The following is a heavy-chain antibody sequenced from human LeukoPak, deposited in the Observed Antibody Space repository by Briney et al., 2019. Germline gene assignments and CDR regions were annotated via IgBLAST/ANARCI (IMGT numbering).Heavy chain of an antibody. J-gene: IGHJ4*02. CDR2: IYHSGST. D-gene: IGHD6-13*01. Sequence: SETLSLTCTVSGGSISSSSYYWGWIRQPPGKGLEWIGYIYHSGSTYYNPSLKSRVTISVDRSKNQFSLKLSSVTAADTAVYYCAREMRAAGPDWGQGTLVTVSS. CDR1: GGSISSSSYY. CDR3: AREMRAAGPD. V-gene: IGHV4-39*07.